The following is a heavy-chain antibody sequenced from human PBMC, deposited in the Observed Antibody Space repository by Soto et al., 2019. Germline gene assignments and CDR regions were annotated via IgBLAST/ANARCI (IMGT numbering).Heavy chain of an antibody. D-gene: IGHD2-21*02. CDR3: AREGDVPYYYYGMDV. J-gene: IGHJ6*02. Sequence: QVHLVQSGAEVKKPGASVKVSCKTSGYTFTRYGISWVRQAPGQGLEWMGWINGYDGRTKLAQKVQDRVTMTTDTSTSTVYMELRSLSSDDTAVYYCAREGDVPYYYYGMDVWGQGTTVTVSS. V-gene: IGHV1-18*01. CDR1: GYTFTRYG. CDR2: INGYDGRT.